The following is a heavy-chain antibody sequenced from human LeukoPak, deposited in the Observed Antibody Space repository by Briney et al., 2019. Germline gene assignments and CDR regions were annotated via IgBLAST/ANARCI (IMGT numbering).Heavy chain of an antibody. CDR2: IYTSGST. D-gene: IGHD2-15*01. CDR3: ARLRLGYCSGGSCYGYYMDV. J-gene: IGHJ6*03. Sequence: SGTLSLTCTVSGGSISSYYWSWIRQPAGKGLEWIGRIYTSGSTNYNPSLKSRVTMSVDTSKNQFSLKLSSVTAADTAVYYCARLRLGYCSGGSCYGYYMDVWGKGTTVTISS. CDR1: GGSISSYY. V-gene: IGHV4-4*07.